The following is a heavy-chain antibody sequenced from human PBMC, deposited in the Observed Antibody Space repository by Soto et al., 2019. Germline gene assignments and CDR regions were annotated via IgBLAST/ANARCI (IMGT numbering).Heavy chain of an antibody. J-gene: IGHJ5*02. V-gene: IGHV4-34*01. CDR3: ATPNWKHNLFDP. D-gene: IGHD1-1*01. CDR1: GGSFSGEY. CDR2: INHRGST. Sequence: SESLSLTCAVCGGSFSGEYCSWSRQPPGKGLERLGEINHRGSTNYNPSLKRRVSMSVDTSKNQFSLKPTSMSAADTAVYYSATPNWKHNLFDPRGQGTLVTVSS.